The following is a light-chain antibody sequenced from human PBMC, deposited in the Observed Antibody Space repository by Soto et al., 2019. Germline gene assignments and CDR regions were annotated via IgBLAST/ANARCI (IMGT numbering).Light chain of an antibody. J-gene: IGLJ1*01. CDR2: DTN. V-gene: IGLV7-46*01. CDR1: TGAVTSGHY. Sequence: QAVVTQEPSLTVSPGGTVTLTCGSSTGAVTSGHYPYWFQQKPGQAPRTLIYDTNNKHSWTPARFSGSLLGGKAALTLSGAQPEDEAEYYCLLSYGGFNVFGTGTKLTVL. CDR3: LLSYGGFNV.